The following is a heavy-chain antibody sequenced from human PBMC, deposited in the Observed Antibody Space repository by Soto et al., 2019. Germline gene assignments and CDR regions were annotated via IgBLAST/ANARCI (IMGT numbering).Heavy chain of an antibody. J-gene: IGHJ6*02. Sequence: GSLRLSCATSGFTFHDYAMSLVRQAPGKGLEWVSAIAFTGSATYDADSVKGRFTISRDNSKNIVYLQMNSLRVDDTALYYCAREETIDYYGMDVWGQGTTVTVSS. CDR1: GFTFHDYA. V-gene: IGHV3-23*05. CDR3: AREETIDYYGMDV. CDR2: IAFTGSAT. D-gene: IGHD1-26*01.